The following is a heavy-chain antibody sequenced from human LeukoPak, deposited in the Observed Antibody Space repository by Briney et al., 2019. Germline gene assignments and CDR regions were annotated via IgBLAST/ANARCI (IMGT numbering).Heavy chain of an antibody. CDR1: GGSISSGDYY. CDR3: ARGGYYYAPLDY. CDR2: IYYSGNT. D-gene: IGHD3-22*01. V-gene: IGHV4-30-4*08. J-gene: IGHJ4*02. Sequence: SQTLSLTCTVSGGSISSGDYYWSWIRQPPGKGLEWIGYIYYSGNTYYNPSLKSRVTISIDTSKNQFSLKLSSVTAADTAVYYCARGGYYYAPLDYWGQGTLVTVSS.